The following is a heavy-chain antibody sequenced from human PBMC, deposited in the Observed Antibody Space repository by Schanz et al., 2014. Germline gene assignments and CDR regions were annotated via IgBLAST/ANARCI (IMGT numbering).Heavy chain of an antibody. CDR1: GFTISSYS. J-gene: IGHJ6*02. Sequence: VQLVESGGGLVKPGGSLRLSCAASGFTISSYSMNWVRQAPGKGLEWVSSISGGSYIYYADSVKGGYSISRDNAKNSLYLKMTRLRAEDTAVYYGARDYDDRRGYGSGYCVGDCMDVWGQGATVTVSS. D-gene: IGHD3-10*01. CDR2: ISGGSYI. V-gene: IGHV3-21*04. CDR3: ARDYDDRRGYGSGYCVGDCMDV.